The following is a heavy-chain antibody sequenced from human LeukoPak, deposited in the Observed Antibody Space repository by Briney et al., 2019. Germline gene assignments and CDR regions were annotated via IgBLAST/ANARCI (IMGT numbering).Heavy chain of an antibody. CDR2: ISAYNGNT. D-gene: IGHD6-19*01. J-gene: IGHJ4*02. Sequence: ASVKVSCKASGYTFTSYGISWVRQAPGQGLEWMGWISAYNGNTNYAQKLQGRVTMTTYTSTSKAYMELRSLRSDDTAVYYCARVPPRLYSSGWYQPPYFDYWGQGTLVTVSS. V-gene: IGHV1-18*01. CDR3: ARVPPRLYSSGWYQPPYFDY. CDR1: GYTFTSYG.